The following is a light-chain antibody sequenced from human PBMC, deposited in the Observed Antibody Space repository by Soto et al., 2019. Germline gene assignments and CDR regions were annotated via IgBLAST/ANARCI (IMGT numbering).Light chain of an antibody. Sequence: DIRRTQSPSTLSASVGDRVTITFRASQGISGWLAWYQQKPGKAPKLLIYDASSLESGVPSRFSGSGSGTEFTLTISSLRPDDFATYYCQQYNSYWTFGQGTKVDIK. CDR3: QQYNSYWT. CDR2: DAS. J-gene: IGKJ1*01. CDR1: QGISGW. V-gene: IGKV1-5*01.